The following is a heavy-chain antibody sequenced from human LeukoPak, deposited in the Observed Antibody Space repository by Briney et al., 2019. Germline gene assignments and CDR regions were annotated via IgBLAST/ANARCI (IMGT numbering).Heavy chain of an antibody. Sequence: GGSLRLSCTVSGFTVSSNSMSWVRQAPGKGLEWVSFIYSAGSTHYSDSVKGRFTISIDNSKNSLYLQMNSLKIEDTAVYYCTKLARAPRDFDYWGQGTLVTVSS. CDR1: GFTVSSNS. CDR2: IYSAGST. D-gene: IGHD2-8*01. V-gene: IGHV3-53*01. J-gene: IGHJ4*01. CDR3: TKLARAPRDFDY.